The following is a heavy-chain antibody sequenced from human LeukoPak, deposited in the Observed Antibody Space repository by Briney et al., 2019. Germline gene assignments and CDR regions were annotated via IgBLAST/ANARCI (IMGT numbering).Heavy chain of an antibody. CDR3: ARDEWAGTVAY. J-gene: IGHJ4*02. CDR1: GFTFSSYS. CDR2: ISSSSSYI. D-gene: IGHD6-19*01. Sequence: GGSLRLSCAASGFTFSSYSMNWVRQAPGKGLEWVSSISSSSSYIYYADSVKGRFTISRDNAKNSLYLQMNSLRAEDTAVYYCARDEWAGTVAYWGQGTLVTVSS. V-gene: IGHV3-21*01.